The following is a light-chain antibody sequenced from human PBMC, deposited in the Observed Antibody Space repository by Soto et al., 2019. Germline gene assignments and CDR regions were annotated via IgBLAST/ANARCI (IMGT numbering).Light chain of an antibody. Sequence: EIVLTQSPGTLSLSPGERATLSGRASQSVSSSYLAWYQQKPGQAPRLLIYGASSRATGIPDRFSGSGSGTDFTLTISRLEPEDFAVYYCQQYGSSPRTGGQGTKVDIK. CDR3: QQYGSSPRT. J-gene: IGKJ1*01. CDR2: GAS. CDR1: QSVSSSY. V-gene: IGKV3-20*01.